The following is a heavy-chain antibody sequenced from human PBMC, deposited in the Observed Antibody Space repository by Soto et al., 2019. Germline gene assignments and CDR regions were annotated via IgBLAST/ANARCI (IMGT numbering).Heavy chain of an antibody. CDR2: IYYSGST. V-gene: IGHV4-59*01. Sequence: TSQTKSLTCTVSGGSIIGYYWSWIRQPPGKGLEWIGYIYYSGSTNYNPSLKSRVTISVDTSKNQFSLKLSSVTAADTAVYYCARESPYSSGWANFDYWGQGTLVTVSS. J-gene: IGHJ4*02. D-gene: IGHD6-19*01. CDR3: ARESPYSSGWANFDY. CDR1: GGSIIGYY.